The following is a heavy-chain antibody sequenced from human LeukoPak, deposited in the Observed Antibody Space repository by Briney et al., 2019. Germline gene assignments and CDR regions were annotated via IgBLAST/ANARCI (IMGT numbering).Heavy chain of an antibody. Sequence: GGSLRLSCAASGFTVSSNYMSWVRQAPGKGLEWVSVIYSGGSTYYADSVKGRFTISRHNSKNTLYLQMNSLRAEDTAVYYCAREPLDYGDTIQDYWGQGTLVTVSS. V-gene: IGHV3-53*04. D-gene: IGHD4-17*01. CDR2: IYSGGST. CDR3: AREPLDYGDTIQDY. J-gene: IGHJ4*02. CDR1: GFTVSSNY.